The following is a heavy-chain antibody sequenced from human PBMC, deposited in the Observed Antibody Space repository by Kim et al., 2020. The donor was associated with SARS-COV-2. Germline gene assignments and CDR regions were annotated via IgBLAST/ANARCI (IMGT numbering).Heavy chain of an antibody. Sequence: SETLSLTCTVSGGSVSRYYWSWVRQTPGKGLEWIGYIHNSGSSNYNPSLKGRVTISVDTSKNQFSLKLRSVAAADTAIYYCARHYASSWYGVPWYFDYWG. V-gene: IGHV4-59*02. J-gene: IGHJ4*01. CDR3: ARHYASSWYGVPWYFDY. D-gene: IGHD6-13*01. CDR1: GGSVSRYY. CDR2: IHNSGSS.